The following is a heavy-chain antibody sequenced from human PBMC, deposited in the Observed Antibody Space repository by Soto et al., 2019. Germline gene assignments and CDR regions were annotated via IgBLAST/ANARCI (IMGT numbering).Heavy chain of an antibody. J-gene: IGHJ3*02. CDR1: GFTVSDYA. V-gene: IGHV3-23*01. Sequence: GSLRLSCAVSGFTVSDYAIHWVRQAPGKGLEWVSGISAGGSSTFYADSVKGRFTISRDNSMNTLYLHMNSLRAEDTAVYYCAKVSYSGTFPGAVDIGGQETLVTVSS. CDR2: ISAGGSST. CDR3: AKVSYSGTFPGAVDI. D-gene: IGHD1-26*01.